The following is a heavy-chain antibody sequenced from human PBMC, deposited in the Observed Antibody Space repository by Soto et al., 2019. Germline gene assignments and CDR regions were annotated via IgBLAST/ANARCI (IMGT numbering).Heavy chain of an antibody. Sequence: QVQLVESGGGVVQPGRSLRLSCAASGFTFSSYGMHWVRQAPGKGLEWVAVIWYDGSNKYYADSVKGRFTISRDNSKNTLYLQMNSLRAEATAVYYCARDSLDPGLAAAGGFDYWGQGTLVTVSS. D-gene: IGHD6-13*01. CDR1: GFTFSSYG. CDR3: ARDSLDPGLAAAGGFDY. CDR2: IWYDGSNK. J-gene: IGHJ4*02. V-gene: IGHV3-33*01.